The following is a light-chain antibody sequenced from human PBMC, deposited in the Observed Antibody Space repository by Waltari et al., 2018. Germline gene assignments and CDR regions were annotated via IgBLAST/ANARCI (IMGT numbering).Light chain of an antibody. CDR3: QHYVSLPVT. CDR2: GAS. J-gene: IGKJ1*01. Sequence: EIVLTQSPGTLSLSPGARATLSCRASQSVSRALAWYQQNPGQAPRLLIYGASNRATGIPDRFSGSGSGTDFSLIISRLEPEDFAVYYCQHYVSLPVTFGQWTKVEIK. CDR1: QSVSRA. V-gene: IGKV3-20*01.